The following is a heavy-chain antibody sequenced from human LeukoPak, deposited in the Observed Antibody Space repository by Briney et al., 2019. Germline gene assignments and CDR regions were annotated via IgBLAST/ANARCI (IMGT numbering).Heavy chain of an antibody. V-gene: IGHV3-9*01. CDR2: ISWNSGSI. J-gene: IGHJ4*02. CDR3: AKDGGNYYDSSGYYFFDY. Sequence: PGGSLRLSCAASGFTFDDYAMHWVRQAPGKGLEWVSGISWNSGSIGYADSVKGRFTISRDNAKNSLYLQMNSLRAEDTAVYYCAKDGGNYYDSSGYYFFDYWGQGTLVTVSS. CDR1: GFTFDDYA. D-gene: IGHD3-22*01.